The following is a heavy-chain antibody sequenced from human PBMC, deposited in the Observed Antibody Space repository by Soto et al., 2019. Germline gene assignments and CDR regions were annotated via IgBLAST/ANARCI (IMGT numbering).Heavy chain of an antibody. CDR1: GFRFSDHS. V-gene: IGHV3-48*02. CDR3: ARLPKGRRVTS. CDR2: ITSSGDSI. D-gene: IGHD4-17*01. J-gene: IGHJ4*02. Sequence: EVQLLESGGGLIHPGGSLRLSCVASGFRFSDHSMNWVLQAPGKGLEWVSYITSSGDSIYYADSVKGRFTVSRDNAKNSLFLQMNSLRDEDTAVYYCARLPKGRRVTSWGQGTLVTVSS.